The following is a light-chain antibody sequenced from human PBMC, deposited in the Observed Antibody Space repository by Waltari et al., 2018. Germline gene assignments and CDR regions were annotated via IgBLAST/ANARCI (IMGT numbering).Light chain of an antibody. J-gene: IGKJ4*01. V-gene: IGKV4-1*01. CDR2: WAS. Sequence: DIVMTQSPDSLAVSLGERATINCNSSESVLYSSNNKNYLAWYQQKPGQPPKLLIYWASTRESRVPDRFSGSGSGTDFTLTISSLQAEDVAVYYCQQYYSTPLTFGGGTKVEIK. CDR3: QQYYSTPLT. CDR1: ESVLYSSNNKNY.